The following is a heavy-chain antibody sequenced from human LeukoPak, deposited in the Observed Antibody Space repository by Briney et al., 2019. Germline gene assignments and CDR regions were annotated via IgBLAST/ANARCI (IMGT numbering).Heavy chain of an antibody. CDR3: AKASGSYSTVFDY. D-gene: IGHD3-10*01. CDR2: ISWDGGST. CDR1: GLTFDDYT. V-gene: IGHV3-43*01. J-gene: IGHJ4*02. Sequence: SGGSLRLSCAASGLTFDDYTMHWVRQAPGKGLEWVSLISWDGGSTYYADSVKGRFTISRDNSKNSLYLQMNSLRAEDMALYYCAKASGSYSTVFDYWGQGTLVTVSS.